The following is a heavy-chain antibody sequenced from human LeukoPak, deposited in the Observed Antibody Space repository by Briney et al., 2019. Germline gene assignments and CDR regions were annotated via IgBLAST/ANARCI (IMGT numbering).Heavy chain of an antibody. CDR1: GFTFSSYE. CDR2: ISSSGSTI. V-gene: IGHV3-48*03. Sequence: GGSLRLSCAASGFTFSSYEMNWVRQAPGKGLEWVSYISSSGSTIYYADSVKGRVTISRDNAKNSLYLQMNSLRAEDTAVYYCARAHSWHTPYFDYWGQGTLVNVSS. J-gene: IGHJ4*02. D-gene: IGHD2-15*01. CDR3: ARAHSWHTPYFDY.